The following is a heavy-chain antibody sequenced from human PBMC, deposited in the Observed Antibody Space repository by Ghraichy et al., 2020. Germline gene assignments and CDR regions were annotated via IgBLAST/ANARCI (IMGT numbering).Heavy chain of an antibody. J-gene: IGHJ5*02. Sequence: ASVKVACKASGYTFTSYGISWVRQAPGQGLEWMGWISADNGETNYAQKFQGSVTLTTDTSTTTAYMELRSLRSDDTAVYYCARDEGSSVTTDSFDPWGQGTLVTVSS. CDR1: GYTFTSYG. CDR3: ARDEGSSVTTDSFDP. CDR2: ISADNGET. V-gene: IGHV1-18*01. D-gene: IGHD4-17*01.